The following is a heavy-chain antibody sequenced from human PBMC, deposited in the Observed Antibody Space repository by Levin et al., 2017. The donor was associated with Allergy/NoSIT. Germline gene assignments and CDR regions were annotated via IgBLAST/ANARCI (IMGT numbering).Heavy chain of an antibody. V-gene: IGHV4-59*08. CDR2: IYSSGST. Sequence: PGGSLRLSCTVSGGSISSYYWSWIRQPPGKGLEWIGYIYSSGSTNYYPSLKSRVTISVDTSKNQFSLKLSSVTAADTAVYYCARLSRGAAAGFDYWGQGTLVTVSS. CDR3: ARLSRGAAAGFDY. CDR1: GGSISSYY. J-gene: IGHJ4*02. D-gene: IGHD6-13*01.